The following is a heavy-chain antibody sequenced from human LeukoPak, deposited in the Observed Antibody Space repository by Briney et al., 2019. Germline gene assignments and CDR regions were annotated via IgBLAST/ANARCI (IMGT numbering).Heavy chain of an antibody. CDR3: AKDQYSSGWYFDY. V-gene: IGHV3-23*01. J-gene: IGHJ4*02. D-gene: IGHD6-19*01. Sequence: PGGSLRLSCAASGFIFSSNAMSWVRQAPGKGLEWVSAISGSGGSTYYADSVKGRFTISRDNSKNTLYLQMNSLRVEDTAIYYCAKDQYSSGWYFDYWGQGTLVTVSS. CDR2: ISGSGGST. CDR1: GFIFSSNA.